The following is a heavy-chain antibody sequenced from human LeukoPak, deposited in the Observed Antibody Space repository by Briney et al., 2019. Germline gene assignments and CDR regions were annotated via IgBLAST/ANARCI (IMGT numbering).Heavy chain of an antibody. CDR3: ARGYGDYVKTVLYYFDY. CDR2: IWYDESNK. D-gene: IGHD4-17*01. J-gene: IGHJ4*02. Sequence: GGSLRLSCAASGFTFSSYGMHWVRQAPGKGLEWVAVIWYDESNKYYADSVKGRFTISRDNSKNSLYLQMNSLRAEDTAVYYCARGYGDYVKTVLYYFDYWGQGALVTVSS. V-gene: IGHV3-33*01. CDR1: GFTFSSYG.